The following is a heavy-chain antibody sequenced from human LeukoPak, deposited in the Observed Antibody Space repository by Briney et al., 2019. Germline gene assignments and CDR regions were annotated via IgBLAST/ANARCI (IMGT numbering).Heavy chain of an antibody. Sequence: ASVKVSCKASGYTFTSYYMHWVRQAPGQGLEWMGIINPSGGSTSYAQKFQGRVTMTRDMSTSTVYMELSSLRSEDTAVYYCARAPPIYYDSSGTHAFDIWGQGTMVTVSS. V-gene: IGHV1-46*01. CDR3: ARAPPIYYDSSGTHAFDI. CDR1: GYTFTSYY. J-gene: IGHJ3*02. D-gene: IGHD3-22*01. CDR2: INPSGGST.